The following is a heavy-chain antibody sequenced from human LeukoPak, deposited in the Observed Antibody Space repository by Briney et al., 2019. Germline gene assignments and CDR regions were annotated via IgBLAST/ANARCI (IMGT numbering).Heavy chain of an antibody. V-gene: IGHV3-23*01. CDR1: GITFSSYG. CDR2: VDGSGVST. Sequence: GGSLRLSCAASGITFSSYGMSWVRQAPGKGLEWVSTVDGSGVSTYYAESVKGRFTISRDNSKNTLYLQMSGLRAEDTAVYFCAKDLSSSWYRGFDHWGQGTLVTVSS. D-gene: IGHD6-13*01. CDR3: AKDLSSSWYRGFDH. J-gene: IGHJ4*02.